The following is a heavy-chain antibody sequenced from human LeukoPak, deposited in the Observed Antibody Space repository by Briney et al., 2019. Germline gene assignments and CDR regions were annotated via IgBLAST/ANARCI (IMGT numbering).Heavy chain of an antibody. J-gene: IGHJ5*02. D-gene: IGHD5-18*01. CDR2: INPNTGGT. CDR3: GYYSYGRGWFDP. Sequence: ASVKVSCKASGYTFTGYYMHWVRQAPGQGLEWMGWINPNTGGTNYAQKFQGRVTMTRDTSISTAYMELSSLRSEDTAVYYCGYYSYGRGWFDPWGQGTLVTVSS. CDR1: GYTFTGYY. V-gene: IGHV1-2*02.